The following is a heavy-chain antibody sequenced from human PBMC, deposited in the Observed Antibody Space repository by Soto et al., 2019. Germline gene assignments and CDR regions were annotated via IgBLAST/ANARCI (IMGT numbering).Heavy chain of an antibody. CDR1: GFTFSNYG. J-gene: IGHJ3*01. D-gene: IGHD3-22*01. V-gene: IGHV3-23*01. CDR2: LSASTGST. CDR3: ARERVSMIVVVMTD. Sequence: EVQLLESGGGLGQPGGYLRLSCAASGFTFSNYGMSWVRQAPGKGLEWVSGLSASTGSTYYADSVRGRFTISRDISKNTLYLQMNSLRAEDTAVYYCARERVSMIVVVMTDWGQGTMVTVSS.